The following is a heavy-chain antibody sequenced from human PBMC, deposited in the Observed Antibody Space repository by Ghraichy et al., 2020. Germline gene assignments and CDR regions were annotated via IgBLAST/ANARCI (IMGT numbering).Heavy chain of an antibody. CDR1: GDSIISNDDY. D-gene: IGHD3-16*01. CDR2: VFYSGNV. J-gene: IGHJ3*02. V-gene: IGHV4-39*01. CDR3: ARHNWRGNDAFDI. Sequence: SQTLSLTCTVSGDSIISNDDYWGWIRQPPGKGLEWIGSVFYSGNVYYTPSLRSRVTISVDTSKNQFSLELSSVTAADMAVYYCARHNWRGNDAFDIWGQGTLLTVSS.